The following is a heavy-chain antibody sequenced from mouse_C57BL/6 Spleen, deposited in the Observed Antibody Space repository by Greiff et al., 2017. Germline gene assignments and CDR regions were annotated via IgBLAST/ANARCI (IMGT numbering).Heavy chain of an antibody. CDR2: IWGGGST. V-gene: IGHV2-9*01. D-gene: IGHD4-1*02. CDR3: AVQLGAY. CDR1: GFSLTSSG. J-gene: IGHJ3*01. Sequence: VMLVESGPGLVAPSQSLSITCTVSGFSLTSSGVDWVRQPPGKGLEWLGVIWGGGSTNYNSALMSRLSISKDNSKSQVFLKRNSLQTDDTTMYYCAVQLGAYWGQGTLVTVSA.